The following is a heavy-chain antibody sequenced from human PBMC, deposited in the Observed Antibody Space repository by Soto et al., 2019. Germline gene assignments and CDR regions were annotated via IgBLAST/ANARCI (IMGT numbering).Heavy chain of an antibody. Sequence: SETLSLTCAVYGGSFSGYYWSWIRQPPGKGLEWIGEINHSGSTNYNPSLKSRVTISVDTSKNQFSLKLSSVTAADTAVYYCARGRGIAAAGTFKDYWGQGTLVTVSS. J-gene: IGHJ4*02. CDR3: ARGRGIAAAGTFKDY. V-gene: IGHV4-34*01. CDR2: INHSGST. D-gene: IGHD6-13*01. CDR1: GGSFSGYY.